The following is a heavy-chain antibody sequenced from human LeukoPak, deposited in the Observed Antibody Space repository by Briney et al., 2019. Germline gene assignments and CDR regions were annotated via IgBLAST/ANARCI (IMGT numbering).Heavy chain of an antibody. Sequence: PGGTLRHSCAASGFTFSDYSMNWVRQAPGKGLEWISYIGISSGNTKYADSVKGRFTISGDSAKNSLYLQMNSLRVEDTDIYFCSRDHNYTFDNRGQGTLVTVSS. CDR3: SRDHNYTFDN. CDR1: GFTFSDYS. D-gene: IGHD1-1*01. J-gene: IGHJ4*02. V-gene: IGHV3-48*04. CDR2: IGISSGNT.